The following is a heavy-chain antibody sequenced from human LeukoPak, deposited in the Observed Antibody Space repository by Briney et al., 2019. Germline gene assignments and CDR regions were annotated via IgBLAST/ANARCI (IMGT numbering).Heavy chain of an antibody. CDR3: ARDPHIAAAGTIFDY. CDR2: ISSSSTTR. CDR1: GFTFSSCS. J-gene: IGHJ4*02. V-gene: IGHV3-48*02. Sequence: GGSLRLSCVDSGFTFSSCSMNWVRQAQGKGLEWVSYISSSSTTRYYADSVKGRFTISRDNAKNSLYLQMNSLRDEDSAVYYCARDPHIAAAGTIFDYWGQGTLVTVSS. D-gene: IGHD6-13*01.